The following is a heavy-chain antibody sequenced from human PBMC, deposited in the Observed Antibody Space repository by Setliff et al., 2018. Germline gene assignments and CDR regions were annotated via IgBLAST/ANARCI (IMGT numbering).Heavy chain of an antibody. CDR3: ARLSGFQYMVD. J-gene: IGHJ6*03. V-gene: IGHV4-61*09. CDR2: IYTSWST. CDR1: GGSVGSDYNY. D-gene: IGHD3-3*01. Sequence: SETLSLTCTVSGGSVGSDYNYWSWIRQPAGKGLEWIGQIYTSWSTNYNPSLKSRVTISLDASKNQFSLELTSVTAADTAVYYCARLSGFQYMVDWGKGTTVTVSS.